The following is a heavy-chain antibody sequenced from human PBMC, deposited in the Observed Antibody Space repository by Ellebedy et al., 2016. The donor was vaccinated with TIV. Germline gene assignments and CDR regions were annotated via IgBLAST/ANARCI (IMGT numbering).Heavy chain of an antibody. CDR2: ISGSGGST. CDR1: GFTFSSYS. CDR3: AKGSGYYNY. V-gene: IGHV3-23*01. J-gene: IGHJ4*02. D-gene: IGHD3-22*01. Sequence: GESLKISCAASGFTFSSYSMNWVRQAPGKGLEWVSAISGSGGSTYYADSVKGRFTISRDNSKNTLYLQMNSLRAEDTAVYYCAKGSGYYNYWGQGTLVTVSS.